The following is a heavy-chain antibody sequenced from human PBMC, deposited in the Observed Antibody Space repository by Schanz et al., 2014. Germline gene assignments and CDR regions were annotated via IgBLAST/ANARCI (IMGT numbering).Heavy chain of an antibody. CDR2: IDPNGGAT. J-gene: IGHJ4*02. D-gene: IGHD3-10*01. V-gene: IGHV1-2*02. CDR1: GYTFAMYD. CDR3: ARDRRLQRQSGWDY. Sequence: QVQLVQSGSELKKPGASVKVSCKASGYTFAMYDMNWVRQAPGQGLEWVGWIDPNGGATNHAQMLQGRVTMTRDTSISTAYMELRSLRSDDTAVYYCARDRRLQRQSGWDYWGQGTLVTVSS.